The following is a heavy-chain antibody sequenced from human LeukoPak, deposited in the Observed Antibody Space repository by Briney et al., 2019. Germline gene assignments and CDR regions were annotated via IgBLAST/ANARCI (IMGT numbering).Heavy chain of an antibody. CDR2: IKSETDGGTT. CDR1: AFTFSNAW. J-gene: IGHJ4*02. Sequence: GGSLRLSCAASAFTFSNAWMNCGRQAPVRGLEWVGRIKSETDGGTTEYTAPVKGIFTTSRDDSNSTLYLQMNSMKNEDTAVYYCTTYGRNYIRGLIDYWGQGTLVTVSS. V-gene: IGHV3-15*01. D-gene: IGHD1-7*01. CDR3: TTYGRNYIRGLIDY.